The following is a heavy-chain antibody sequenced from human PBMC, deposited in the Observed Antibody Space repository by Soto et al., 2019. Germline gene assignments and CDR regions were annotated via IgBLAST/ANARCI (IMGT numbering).Heavy chain of an antibody. CDR1: GGSISSSSYY. CDR3: ARHRNSSSWSDPLQEFDY. J-gene: IGHJ4*02. D-gene: IGHD6-6*01. V-gene: IGHV4-39*01. Sequence: PSETLSLTCTVSGGSISSSSYYWGWILHPPGKGLEWIGSIYYSGSTYYNPSLKSRVTISVDTSKNQFSLKLSSVTAADTAVYYCARHRNSSSWSDPLQEFDYWGQGTLVTVSS. CDR2: IYYSGST.